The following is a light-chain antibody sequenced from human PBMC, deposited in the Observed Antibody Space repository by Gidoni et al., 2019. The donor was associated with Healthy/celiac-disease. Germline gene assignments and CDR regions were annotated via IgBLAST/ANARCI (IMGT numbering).Light chain of an antibody. V-gene: IGKV3-11*01. J-gene: IGKJ1*01. Sequence: DIVLSPSPATLSLSPGERATLSCRASQSVSSYLAWYQQKPGQDPRLLIYDASNRATGIPARFSGSGSGTDFTLTISSREPEDFAVYDCQQRRTFXQXTKVEIK. CDR2: DAS. CDR3: QQRRT. CDR1: QSVSSY.